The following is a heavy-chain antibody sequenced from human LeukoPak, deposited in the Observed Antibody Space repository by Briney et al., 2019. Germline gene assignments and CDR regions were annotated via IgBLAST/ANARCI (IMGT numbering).Heavy chain of an antibody. J-gene: IGHJ4*02. D-gene: IGHD3-22*01. CDR3: ARAKYYYDGSGPEYYFDY. CDR2: IDWDDDK. CDR1: GFSLSTSGMR. V-gene: IGHV2-70*04. Sequence: ESGPALVKPTQTLTLTCTFSGFSLSTSGMRVSWIRQPPGKALEWLSRIDWDDDKFYSTSLKTRLTISKDTSNNQVVLTMTNMDPVDTATYYCARAKYYYDGSGPEYYFDYWGQGTLVTVSS.